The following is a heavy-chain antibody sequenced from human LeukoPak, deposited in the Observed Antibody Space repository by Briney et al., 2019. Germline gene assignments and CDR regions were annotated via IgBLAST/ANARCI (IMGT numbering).Heavy chain of an antibody. CDR3: ASRPADTTWYGVFDY. CDR1: GGSINSHY. J-gene: IGHJ4*02. CDR2: IFNTGNT. V-gene: IGHV4-59*11. D-gene: IGHD3-10*01. Sequence: KPSETLSLTCGVSGGSINSHYWSWIRQPPGKRLEWIGYIFNTGNTNYNPSLASRVTMSVDTSRAQFFLRLSPVTAADTAIYYCASRPADTTWYGVFDYWSQGTLVTVSS.